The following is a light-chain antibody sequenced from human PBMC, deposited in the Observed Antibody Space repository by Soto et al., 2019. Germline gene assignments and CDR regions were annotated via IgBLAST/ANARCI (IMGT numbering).Light chain of an antibody. CDR1: TSNIGSNT. V-gene: IGLV1-44*01. J-gene: IGLJ1*01. CDR3: AAWDDSLNGYV. Sequence: QSVLTQPPSASGTPGQGVPISCSGITSNIGSNTVNWYQQLPGTAPKLLIYNNNQRPSGVPDRFSGSKSGTSASLAIGGLQSEDDADYYCAAWDDSLNGYVFGTGTKLTVL. CDR2: NNN.